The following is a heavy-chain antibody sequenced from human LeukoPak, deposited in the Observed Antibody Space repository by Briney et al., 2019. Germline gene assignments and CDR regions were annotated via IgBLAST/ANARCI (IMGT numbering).Heavy chain of an antibody. Sequence: PGGSLRLSCAAPGFTFSRYSMNSVRQALGKGLEWVSSISSTHRHIYYADSVKCRFSISKDDASNSLYLQMNSLRAEDAAVYYCVRDLNTITTAFFVYWGQGTLVTVSS. V-gene: IGHV3-21*01. J-gene: IGHJ4*02. D-gene: IGHD4-11*01. CDR1: GFTFSRYS. CDR3: VRDLNTITTAFFVY. CDR2: ISSTHRHI.